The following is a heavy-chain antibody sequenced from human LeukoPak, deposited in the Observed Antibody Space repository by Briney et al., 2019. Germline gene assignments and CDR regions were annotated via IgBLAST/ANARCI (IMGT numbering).Heavy chain of an antibody. D-gene: IGHD3-10*01. Sequence: GGSLRLSCSASGFTFSIYAMHWVRQAPGKGLQYVSAVSGNGGSTYYADSVKGRFTISRDNSKNTLYLQMNSLRAEDTAVYYCAKPFYYGSGTHLYDYWGQGTLVTVSS. CDR3: AKPFYYGSGTHLYDY. V-gene: IGHV3-64D*06. J-gene: IGHJ4*02. CDR1: GFTFSIYA. CDR2: VSGNGGST.